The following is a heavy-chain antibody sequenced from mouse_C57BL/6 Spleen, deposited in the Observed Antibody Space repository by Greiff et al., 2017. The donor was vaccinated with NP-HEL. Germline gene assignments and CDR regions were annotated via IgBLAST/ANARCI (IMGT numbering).Heavy chain of an antibody. J-gene: IGHJ3*01. CDR2: INPNNGGT. CDR1: GYTFTDYY. CDR3: ARENYDPWFSY. V-gene: IGHV1-26*01. D-gene: IGHD2-4*01. Sequence: VQLQQSGPELVKPGASVKISCKASGYTFTDYYMTWVKQSHGKSLEWIGDINPNNGGTSYNQKFKGKATLTVDKSSSTAYMELRSLTSEDSAVYYCARENYDPWFSYWGQGTLVTVAA.